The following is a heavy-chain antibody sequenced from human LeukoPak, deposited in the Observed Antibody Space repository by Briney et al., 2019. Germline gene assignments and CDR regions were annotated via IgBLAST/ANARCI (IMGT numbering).Heavy chain of an antibody. CDR3: ARVGGYSGYDYLPYYYYYYMDV. Sequence: ASVKVSCKASGYTFTCYYMHWVRQAPGQGLEWMGWINPNSGGTNYAQKFQGRVTMTRNTSVSTAYMELSSLRSEDTAVYYCARVGGYSGYDYLPYYYYYYMDVWGKGTTVTISS. D-gene: IGHD5-12*01. V-gene: IGHV1-2*02. J-gene: IGHJ6*03. CDR1: GYTFTCYY. CDR2: INPNSGGT.